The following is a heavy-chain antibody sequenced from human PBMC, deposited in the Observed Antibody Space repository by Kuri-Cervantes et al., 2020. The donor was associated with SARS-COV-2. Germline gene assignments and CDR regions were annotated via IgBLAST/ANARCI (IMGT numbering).Heavy chain of an antibody. CDR2: IKSDGSST. Sequence: GEALKISCAASGFTFSSYWMHWVRQAPGKGLVWVSRIKSDGSSTTYADSVKGRFTISRDNAKKTLYLQMNSLRVEDTAVYYCASGEVTMDMDVWGQGTTVTVSS. V-gene: IGHV3-74*01. J-gene: IGHJ6*02. CDR3: ASGEVTMDMDV. CDR1: GFTFSSYW. D-gene: IGHD3-3*01.